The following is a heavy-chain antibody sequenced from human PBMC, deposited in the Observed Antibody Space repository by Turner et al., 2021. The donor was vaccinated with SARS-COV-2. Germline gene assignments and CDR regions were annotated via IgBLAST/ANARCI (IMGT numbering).Heavy chain of an antibody. Sequence: QVQMKESGLGLVKPSEILSRTCAVSGRPITGYYWNGNRQPPGKGLEWIGYIHFGGGSDYDTSLTSRVSISVATSMDQISLKLNSVTRAEAAVYYCARFGPRAARRGFVDLWGQGTLVTVSS. CDR3: ARFGPRAARRGFVDL. CDR1: GRPITGYY. V-gene: IGHV4-59*01. D-gene: IGHD5-18*01. CDR2: IHFGGGS. J-gene: IGHJ5*02.